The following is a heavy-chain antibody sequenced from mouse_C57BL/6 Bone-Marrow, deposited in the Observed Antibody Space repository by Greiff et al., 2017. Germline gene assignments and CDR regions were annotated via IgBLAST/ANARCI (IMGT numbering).Heavy chain of an antibody. Sequence: VQLKQSGPVLVKPGASVKMSCKASGYTFTDYYMNWVKQSHGKSLEWIGVINPYNGGTSYNQKFKGKATLTVDKSSSTAYMELNSLTSEDSAVYYCARSETAWFAYWGQGTLVTVSA. CDR1: GYTFTDYY. V-gene: IGHV1-19*01. CDR3: ARSETAWFAY. J-gene: IGHJ3*01. CDR2: INPYNGGT.